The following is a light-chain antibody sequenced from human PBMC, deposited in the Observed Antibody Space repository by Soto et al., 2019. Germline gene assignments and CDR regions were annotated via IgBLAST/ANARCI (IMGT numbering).Light chain of an antibody. CDR2: AVF. CDR1: QDISIF. J-gene: IGKJ1*01. CDR3: QQYNNWPT. V-gene: IGKV1-9*01. Sequence: DIQLTQSPSFLSASVGDSVTITCRASQDISIFLAWFQQKPGRAPKLLIYAVFTLQSGVPSRFSGSGSGAEFTLTISSLQSEDFAVYYCQQYNNWPTFGQGTKVDIK.